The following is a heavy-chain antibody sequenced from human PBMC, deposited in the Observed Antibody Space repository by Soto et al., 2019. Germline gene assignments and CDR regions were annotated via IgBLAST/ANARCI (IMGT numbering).Heavy chain of an antibody. CDR2: ISWNSGSI. D-gene: IGHD3-22*01. V-gene: IGHV3-9*01. CDR3: AKDQGTYYYDSSGYFDY. Sequence: SLRLSCAASGFTFDDYAMHWVRQAPGKGLEWVSGISWNSGSIGYADSVKGRFTISRDNAKYSLYLQMNSLRAEDTALYYCAKDQGTYYYDSSGYFDYWGQGTLVTVSS. CDR1: GFTFDDYA. J-gene: IGHJ4*02.